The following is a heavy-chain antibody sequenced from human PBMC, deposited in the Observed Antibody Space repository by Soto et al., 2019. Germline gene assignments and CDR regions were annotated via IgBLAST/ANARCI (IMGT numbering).Heavy chain of an antibody. J-gene: IGHJ4*02. Sequence: SVKVSCKASGGTFSSYTISWVRQAPGLGLEWMGRIIPILGIANYAQKFQGRVTITADKSTSTAYMELSSLRSEDTAVYYCASRLTFGGVIAPLGYWGQGTLVTVSS. CDR2: IIPILGIA. CDR3: ASRLTFGGVIAPLGY. D-gene: IGHD3-16*02. CDR1: GGTFSSYT. V-gene: IGHV1-69*02.